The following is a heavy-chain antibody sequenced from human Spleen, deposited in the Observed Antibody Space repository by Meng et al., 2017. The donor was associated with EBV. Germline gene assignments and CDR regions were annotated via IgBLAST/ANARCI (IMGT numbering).Heavy chain of an antibody. J-gene: IGHJ5*02. D-gene: IGHD6-25*01. V-gene: IGHV4-30-4*01. Sequence: VRVHESGPGLVKPSQTLSLPCDVSGGSISSGGYYWSWLRQPPGKGLEWIGYINYRGNTYDNPSLRSRAALSVDTSKNQFSLKLSSVTAADTAVYYCARGAAKWFDPWGPGTLVTVSS. CDR2: INYRGNT. CDR3: ARGAAKWFDP. CDR1: GGSISSGGYY.